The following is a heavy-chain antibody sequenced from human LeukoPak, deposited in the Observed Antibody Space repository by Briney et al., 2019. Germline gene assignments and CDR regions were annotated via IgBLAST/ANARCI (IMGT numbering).Heavy chain of an antibody. J-gene: IGHJ4*02. CDR2: ISGGSRNR. Sequence: GGSLRLSCAASGFTFSSYAMTWVRQAPGRGLEWVSAISGGSRNRYYADSVKGRFTISRDTSKNTLYLQMNSLRADDTAVYYCARIPLSAVVPAARFDYWGQGTLVTVSS. CDR3: ARIPLSAVVPAARFDY. D-gene: IGHD2-2*01. V-gene: IGHV3-23*01. CDR1: GFTFSSYA.